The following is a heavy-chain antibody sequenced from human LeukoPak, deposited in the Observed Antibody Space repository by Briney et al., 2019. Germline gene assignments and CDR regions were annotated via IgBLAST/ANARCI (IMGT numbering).Heavy chain of an antibody. J-gene: IGHJ6*02. CDR2: ISSDGGNT. CDR3: ARDKICSSTSCVYYYGMDV. Sequence: SGGSLRLSCAASGFTFSSYWMHWVRQAPGKGLVWVSRISSDGGNTHYADSVKGRFTISRDNAKNTLYLQMNTLRAEDTAVYYCARDKICSSTSCVYYYGMDVWGQGTTVTVSS. V-gene: IGHV3-74*01. D-gene: IGHD2-2*01. CDR1: GFTFSSYW.